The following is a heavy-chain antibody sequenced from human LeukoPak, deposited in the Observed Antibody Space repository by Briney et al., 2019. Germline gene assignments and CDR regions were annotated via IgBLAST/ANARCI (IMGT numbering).Heavy chain of an antibody. CDR2: VSYGGTNK. CDR3: VKVTFDYGDYAGPFDC. Sequence: GGSLRLSCAASGFTFSNYAMHWVRQAPGKGPEWVAVVSYGGTNKHYADSVKGRFTISRDNSNNMLYLQMDGLRTEDTAVYYCVKVTFDYGDYAGPFDCWGQGTLVTVPS. CDR1: GFTFSNYA. D-gene: IGHD4-17*01. J-gene: IGHJ4*02. V-gene: IGHV3-30*18.